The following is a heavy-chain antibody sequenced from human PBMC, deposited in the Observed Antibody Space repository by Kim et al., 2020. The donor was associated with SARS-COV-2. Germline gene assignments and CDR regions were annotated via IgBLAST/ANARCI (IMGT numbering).Heavy chain of an antibody. D-gene: IGHD3-9*01. V-gene: IGHV1-46*01. CDR2: INPSGGST. J-gene: IGHJ5*02. CDR1: GYIFTSYY. Sequence: ASVKVSCKSSGYIFTSYYIHWVRQAPGQGLEWMGLINPSGGSTSYAQKFQGRVTMTRDTSTSTVYMELSSLRSEDTAIYYCARDGRLRYFDWLSTGGGHWFDPWGQGTLVTVSS. CDR3: ARDGRLRYFDWLSTGGGHWFDP.